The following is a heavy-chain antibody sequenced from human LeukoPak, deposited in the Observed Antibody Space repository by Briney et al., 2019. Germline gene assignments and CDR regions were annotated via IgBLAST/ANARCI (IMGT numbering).Heavy chain of an antibody. D-gene: IGHD2-2*01. CDR1: GFTFSSYS. CDR3: ARDQDIVVGPANYYYYGMDV. V-gene: IGHV3-48*01. Sequence: GGSLRLSCAASGFTFSSYSMNWVRQAPGKGLEWVSYISSSSSTIYYADSVKGRFTISRDNAKNSLYLQMNSLRAEDTAVYYCARDQDIVVGPANYYYYGMDVWGQGTTVTVSS. CDR2: ISSSSSTI. J-gene: IGHJ6*02.